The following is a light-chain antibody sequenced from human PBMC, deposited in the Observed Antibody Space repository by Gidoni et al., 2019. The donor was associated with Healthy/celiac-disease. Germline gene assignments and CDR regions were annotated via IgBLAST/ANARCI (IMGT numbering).Light chain of an antibody. CDR2: SAS. CDR1: QSISSY. Sequence: DMQMIQSPSSLSASVGDRVTITCRARQSISSYFNWYQHKPGKAPKLLIYSASSLQSAVPSRFSGSGSVTDFTLTISSLRPENFATYYCQQSYRTSSTFGQGTKVEIK. J-gene: IGKJ1*01. V-gene: IGKV1-39*01. CDR3: QQSYRTSST.